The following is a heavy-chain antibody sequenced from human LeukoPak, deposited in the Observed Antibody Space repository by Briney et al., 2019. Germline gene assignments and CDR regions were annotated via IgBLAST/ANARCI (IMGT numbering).Heavy chain of an antibody. Sequence: SETLSLTCSLSGGSITSTTYYWGWIRQPPGKGLERIGSSYYSGNTYYNPSPKSRVTISVDTSKNQFSLKLSSVTAADTAVYYCARGRSRDSSCYYYPRLSSYFDYWGQGTLVTVSS. V-gene: IGHV4-39*07. CDR3: ARGRSRDSSCYYYPRLSSYFDY. CDR1: GGSITSTTYY. J-gene: IGHJ4*02. CDR2: SYYSGNT. D-gene: IGHD3-22*01.